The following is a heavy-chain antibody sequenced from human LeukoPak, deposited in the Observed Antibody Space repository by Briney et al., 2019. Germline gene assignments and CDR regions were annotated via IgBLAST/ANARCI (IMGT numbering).Heavy chain of an antibody. Sequence: GGSLRLSCAASGFTFNSYAMNWVRQAPGKGLQWVSSITGTGGDTYYADSVKGRFTISRDNSKNTLYLQMSSLRAEDTALYYCTKVQNDYNFYYYMDVWGKGTTVTVSS. CDR1: GFTFNSYA. D-gene: IGHD5-24*01. CDR3: TKVQNDYNFYYYMDV. CDR2: ITGTGGDT. J-gene: IGHJ6*03. V-gene: IGHV3-23*01.